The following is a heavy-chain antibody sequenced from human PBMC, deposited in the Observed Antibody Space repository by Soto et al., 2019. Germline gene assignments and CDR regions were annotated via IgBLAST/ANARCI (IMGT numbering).Heavy chain of an antibody. CDR3: VKDRETTYYYGSDY. Sequence: PGGSLRLSCSASGFTFSNSAMHWVRQAPGKGLEYVSAISSNGGSTYHADSVKGRFTISRDNSKNTLYLQMSSLRPEDTAVYYCVKDRETTYYYGSDYWGQGTLVTVS. J-gene: IGHJ4*02. V-gene: IGHV3-64D*06. CDR1: GFTFSNSA. CDR2: ISSNGGST. D-gene: IGHD3-10*01.